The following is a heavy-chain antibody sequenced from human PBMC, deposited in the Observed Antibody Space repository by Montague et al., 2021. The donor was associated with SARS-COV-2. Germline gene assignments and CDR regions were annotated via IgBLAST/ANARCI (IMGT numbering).Heavy chain of an antibody. V-gene: IGHV4-34*01. D-gene: IGHD5/OR15-5a*01. CDR3: ARSHYSVSWCPD. CDR2: ISYTGHT. CDR1: GGSFSGYF. Sequence: TLSLTCAIYGGSFSGYFWSWIRQSPGKGLEWIGEISYTGHTRYNPSLQSRVSISGDSPENQFTLTLTSVTAADTAVYYCARSHYSVSWCPDWGQGTLVTVSS. J-gene: IGHJ4*02.